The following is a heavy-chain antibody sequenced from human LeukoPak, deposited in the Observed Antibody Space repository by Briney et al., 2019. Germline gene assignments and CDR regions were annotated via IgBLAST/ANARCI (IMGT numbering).Heavy chain of an antibody. CDR3: ARQGPNDSSGYLHHPFDY. D-gene: IGHD3-22*01. J-gene: IGHJ4*02. CDR1: GGSISSSSYY. CDR2: IYYSGST. Sequence: SETLSLTCTVSGGSISSSSYYWGWIRQPPGKGLEWIGSIYYSGSTYYNPSLKSRVTISVDTSKNQFSLKLSSVTAADTAVYYCARQGPNDSSGYLHHPFDYWGQGTLVTVSS. V-gene: IGHV4-39*01.